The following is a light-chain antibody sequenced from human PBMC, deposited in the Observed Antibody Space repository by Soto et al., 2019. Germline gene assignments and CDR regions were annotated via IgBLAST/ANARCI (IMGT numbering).Light chain of an antibody. CDR1: SSKIGSNT. CDR2: SNN. J-gene: IGLJ7*01. Sequence: QSVVNQPPSASGTPGQRVTISCSGSSSKIGSNTVNWYQQLPGTAPKLLIYSNNQRPSGVPDRFSGSKSGTSASLAISGLQSEDEADYYCAAWDDSLNGAVFGGGTQLTVL. CDR3: AAWDDSLNGAV. V-gene: IGLV1-44*01.